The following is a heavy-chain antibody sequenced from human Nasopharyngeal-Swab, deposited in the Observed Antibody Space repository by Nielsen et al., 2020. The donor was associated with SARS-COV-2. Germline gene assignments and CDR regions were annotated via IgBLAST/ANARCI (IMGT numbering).Heavy chain of an antibody. V-gene: IGHV1-18*01. CDR2: IGSYNGKT. Sequence: ASVKVSCKASGYTLTSYGISWVRQAPGQGLEWMGWIGSYNGKTDNAQKFHGRVTMTTDTSTSTAYMELKSLRSDGTAVYYCARAQATTVATPAAGSFDIWGQGTMVTVSS. D-gene: IGHD4-23*01. CDR1: GYTLTSYG. CDR3: ARAQATTVATPAAGSFDI. J-gene: IGHJ3*02.